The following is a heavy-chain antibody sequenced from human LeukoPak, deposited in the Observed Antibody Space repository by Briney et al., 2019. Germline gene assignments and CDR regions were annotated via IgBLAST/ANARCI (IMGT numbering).Heavy chain of an antibody. Sequence: GASVKVSCKASGYTFTSYGISWVRQAPGQGLEWMGGIIPIFGTANYAQKFQGRVTITADESTSTAYMELSSLRSEDTAVYYCARDGRRTFGVVITYNWFDPWGQGTLVTVSS. J-gene: IGHJ5*02. CDR3: ARDGRRTFGVVITYNWFDP. CDR2: IIPIFGTA. D-gene: IGHD3-3*02. CDR1: GYTFTSYG. V-gene: IGHV1-69*13.